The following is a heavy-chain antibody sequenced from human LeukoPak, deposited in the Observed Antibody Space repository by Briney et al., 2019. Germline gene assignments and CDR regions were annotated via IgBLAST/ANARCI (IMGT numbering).Heavy chain of an antibody. CDR2: MNPNSGNT. CDR3: ARGAYYGSGSYYSAFDI. D-gene: IGHD3-10*01. CDR1: GYTFTSYD. V-gene: IGHV1-8*01. Sequence: VSVKVSCKASGYTFTSYDVNWVRQATGQGLEWMGWMNPNSGNTGYAQKFQGRVTMTRNTSITTAYMELSSLRSEDTAVYYCARGAYYGSGSYYSAFDIWGQGTMVTVSS. J-gene: IGHJ3*02.